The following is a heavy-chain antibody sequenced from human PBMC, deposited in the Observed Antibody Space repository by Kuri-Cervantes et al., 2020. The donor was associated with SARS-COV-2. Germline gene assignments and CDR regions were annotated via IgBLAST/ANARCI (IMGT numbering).Heavy chain of an antibody. D-gene: IGHD4-11*01. Sequence: GGSLRLSCAASGFTFSSYSMNWVRQAPGKGLEWVSSISSSSSYIYYADSVKGRFTISRDNAKNSLYLQMNSPRAEDTAVYYCARDYDYSNYDVTGLDYWGQGTLVTVSS. V-gene: IGHV3-21*01. CDR1: GFTFSSYS. CDR2: ISSSSSYI. J-gene: IGHJ4*02. CDR3: ARDYDYSNYDVTGLDY.